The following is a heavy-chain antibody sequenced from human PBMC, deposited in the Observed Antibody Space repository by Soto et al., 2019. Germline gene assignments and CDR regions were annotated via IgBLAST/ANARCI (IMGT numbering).Heavy chain of an antibody. CDR2: ISYDGSNK. CDR1: GFTFSSYG. D-gene: IGHD1-26*01. CDR3: AKDRGRWLQGAYRY. V-gene: IGHV3-30*18. J-gene: IGHJ4*02. Sequence: PGGSLRLSCAASGFTFSSYGMHWVRQAPGKGLEWVAVISYDGSNKYYADSVKGRFTISRDNSKNTLYLQMNSLRAEDTAVYYCAKDRGRWLQGAYRYWGQGTLVTVSS.